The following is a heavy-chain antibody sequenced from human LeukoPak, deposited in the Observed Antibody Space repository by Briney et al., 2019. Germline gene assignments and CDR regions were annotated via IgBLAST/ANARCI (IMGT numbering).Heavy chain of an antibody. D-gene: IGHD3-16*01. J-gene: IGHJ4*02. V-gene: IGHV3-23*01. CDR1: GFTFSSYG. CDR3: AKDLNWGFFDY. CDR2: ISGSGGST. Sequence: GGTLRLSYAASGFTFSSYGMSWVRQAPGKGLEWVSAISGSGGSTYYADSVKGRFTISRDNSKNTLYLQMNSLRAEDTAVYYCAKDLNWGFFDYWGQGTLVTVSS.